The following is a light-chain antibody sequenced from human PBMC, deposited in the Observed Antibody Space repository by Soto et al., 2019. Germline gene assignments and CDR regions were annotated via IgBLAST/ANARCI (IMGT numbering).Light chain of an antibody. CDR3: QQRINWPLFT. V-gene: IGKV3-11*01. J-gene: IGKJ3*01. Sequence: EIVLTESPATLSLSPGERATLSCRASQSISNNLAWYQQKPGQAPRLLIYDASNSSTGIPARFSGSGSGTDFTLTISSLEPEDFAVYFCQQRINWPLFTFGPGTKVDI. CDR2: DAS. CDR1: QSISNN.